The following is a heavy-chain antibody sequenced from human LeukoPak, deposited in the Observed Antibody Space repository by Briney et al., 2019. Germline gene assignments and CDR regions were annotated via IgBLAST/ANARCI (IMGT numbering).Heavy chain of an antibody. CDR3: TRLQTEYCSSTSCLTDFDY. CDR1: GFTFSIYA. D-gene: IGHD2-2*01. CDR2: LSGTGDST. J-gene: IGHJ4*02. V-gene: IGHV3-23*01. Sequence: PGGSLRLSCAASGFTFSIYAMSWVRQAPGKGLEWVSTLSGTGDSTYYADSVKGRFTISRDNSKNTLYLQMNSLRAEDTAVYYCTRLQTEYCSSTSCLTDFDYWGQGTLVTVSS.